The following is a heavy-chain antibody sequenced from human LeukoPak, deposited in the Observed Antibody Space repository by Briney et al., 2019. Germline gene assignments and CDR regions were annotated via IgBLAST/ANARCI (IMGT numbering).Heavy chain of an antibody. J-gene: IGHJ4*02. CDR2: ISWNNDSI. D-gene: IGHD4-23*01. CDR3: AKDYAVGSIDY. V-gene: IGHV3-9*01. Sequence: GGSLRLSCVASGFTFDDYGMHWVRQTPGKGLEWVSGISWNNDSIGYADSVKGRFTISRDNAKNSLHLQMNSLRAEDTALYYCAKDYAVGSIDYWGQGTLVTVSS. CDR1: GFTFDDYG.